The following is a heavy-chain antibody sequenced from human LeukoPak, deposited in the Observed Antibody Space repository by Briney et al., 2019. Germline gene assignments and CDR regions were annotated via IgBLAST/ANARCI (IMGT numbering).Heavy chain of an antibody. V-gene: IGHV4-39*07. CDR1: GGSTSISGYY. D-gene: IGHD3-9*01. CDR3: ARLRGVRYLDWWPDAFDI. CDR2: IFYTGTT. Sequence: SETLSLTCTVSGGSTSISGYYWAWIRQPPGKGPEWTGSIFYTGTTYYNPSLKSRGTISGDTSKNQCSLKLSSVTAADTAVYYCARLRGVRYLDWWPDAFDIWGQGTMVTVSS. J-gene: IGHJ3*02.